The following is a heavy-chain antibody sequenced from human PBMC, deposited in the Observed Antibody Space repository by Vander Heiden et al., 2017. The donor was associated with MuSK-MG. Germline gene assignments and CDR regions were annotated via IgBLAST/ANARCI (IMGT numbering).Heavy chain of an antibody. J-gene: IGHJ5*02. CDR2: IYYIGST. CDR3: ARIRPVVSGYYYGGSWFDP. CDR1: GDSLSDRNTY. D-gene: IGHD3-22*01. V-gene: IGHV4-39*07. Sequence: HLQLLESGPGLLKPSQTLSPTCSLSGDSLSDRNTYWYRFHQSPGSWLARIGSIYYIGSTYYNLSLKSRVTLSVDTSKNQFALRLNSVTAADTAIYYCARIRPVVSGYYYGGSWFDPWGQGTLVTVSS.